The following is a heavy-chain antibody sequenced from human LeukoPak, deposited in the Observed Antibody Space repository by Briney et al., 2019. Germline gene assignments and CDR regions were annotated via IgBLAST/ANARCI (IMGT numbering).Heavy chain of an antibody. CDR2: IYYSGST. V-gene: IGHV4-59*01. CDR1: GGSISSYY. D-gene: IGHD5-18*01. CDR3: ARVGGYSYGPQYYYYYYYYMDV. J-gene: IGHJ6*03. Sequence: PSETLSLTCTVSGGSISSYYWSWIRQPPGKGLEGIGYIYYSGSTNYNPSLKSRVTISVDTSKNQFSLKLSSVTAADTAVYYCARVGGYSYGPQYYYYYYYYMDVWGKGTTVTVSS.